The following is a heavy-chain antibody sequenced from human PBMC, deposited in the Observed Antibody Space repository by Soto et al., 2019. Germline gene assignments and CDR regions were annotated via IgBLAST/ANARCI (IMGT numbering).Heavy chain of an antibody. CDR1: GGSISSYY. Sequence: PSETLSLTCTVSGGSISSYYWSWIRQPPGEGLEWIGYIYYSGSTNYNPSLKSRVTISVDTSKNQFSLKLSSVTAADTAVYYCARYGSGSSVWFDPWGQGTLVTVSS. V-gene: IGHV4-59*01. CDR3: ARYGSGSSVWFDP. J-gene: IGHJ5*02. D-gene: IGHD3-10*01. CDR2: IYYSGST.